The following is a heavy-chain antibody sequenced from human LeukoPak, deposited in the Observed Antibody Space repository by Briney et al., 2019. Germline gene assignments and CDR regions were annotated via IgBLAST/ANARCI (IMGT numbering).Heavy chain of an antibody. CDR1: GGSISSGGYY. D-gene: IGHD2-15*01. J-gene: IGHJ5*02. V-gene: IGHV4-31*03. Sequence: SETLSLTCTVSGGSISSGGYYWSWIRQHPGKGLEWIGYIYYSGSTYYNPSLKSRVTISVDTSKNQFSLKLSSMTAADTAVYYCARRYCSGGSCYSDNWFDPWGQGTLVTVSS. CDR2: IYYSGST. CDR3: ARRYCSGGSCYSDNWFDP.